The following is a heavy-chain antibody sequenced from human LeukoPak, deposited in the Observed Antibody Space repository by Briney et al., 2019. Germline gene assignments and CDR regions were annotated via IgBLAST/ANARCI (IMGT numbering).Heavy chain of an antibody. V-gene: IGHV3-7*01. CDR3: ARVIPPVSRSYDAFDI. CDR2: IKQDGSEK. D-gene: IGHD2-21*01. Sequence: PGGSLRLSCAASGFTFSSYWMSWVRQAPGKGLEWVANIKQDGSEKYYVDSVKGRFTISRDNAKNSLYLQMNSLRAEDTAVYYCARVIPPVSRSYDAFDIWGQGTMVTVSS. J-gene: IGHJ3*02. CDR1: GFTFSSYW.